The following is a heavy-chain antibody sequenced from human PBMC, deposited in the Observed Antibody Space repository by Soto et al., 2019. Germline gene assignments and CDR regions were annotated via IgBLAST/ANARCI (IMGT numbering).Heavy chain of an antibody. CDR1: GYTFTSYA. CDR2: INTDNGNT. V-gene: IGHV1-3*04. D-gene: IGHD3-10*01. J-gene: IGHJ4*02. Sequence: QVQLVQSGAEVKKPGASVKLSCKASGYTFTSYAIHWVRQAPGQRLECMGWINTDNGNTKYSQKFQGRVTITRGTSASTAYMELSSLTSEDTAVYFCARAPSGYYFDNWGQGTLVTVSS. CDR3: ARAPSGYYFDN.